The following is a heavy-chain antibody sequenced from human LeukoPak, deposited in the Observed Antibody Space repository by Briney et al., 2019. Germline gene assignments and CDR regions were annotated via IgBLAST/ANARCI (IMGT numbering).Heavy chain of an antibody. J-gene: IGHJ4*02. D-gene: IGHD3-10*01. Sequence: GGSLRLSCAASGFTFSSFAMHWVRQAPGKGLEWVSGVTGTGGDTYYADSVKGRFTISRDNSKNTLYLQMNSLRTEDTAGYYCAKRGGCQTKEFDYWGQGTLVTVSS. V-gene: IGHV3-23*01. CDR3: AKRGGCQTKEFDY. CDR1: GFTFSSFA. CDR2: VTGTGGDT.